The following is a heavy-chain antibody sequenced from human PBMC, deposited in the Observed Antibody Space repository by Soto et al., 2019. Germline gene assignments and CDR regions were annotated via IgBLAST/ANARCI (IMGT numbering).Heavy chain of an antibody. V-gene: IGHV3-30-3*01. Sequence: QVQLVESGGGVVQPGRSLRLSCAASGFTFSSYAMHWVRQAPGKRLEWVAVISYDGSNKYYADSVEGRFTISRDNSKNTLYLQMNSLRAEDTAVYYCARWVGYGDYYYYGMDVWGQGTTVTVSS. D-gene: IGHD4-17*01. CDR1: GFTFSSYA. CDR2: ISYDGSNK. J-gene: IGHJ6*02. CDR3: ARWVGYGDYYYYGMDV.